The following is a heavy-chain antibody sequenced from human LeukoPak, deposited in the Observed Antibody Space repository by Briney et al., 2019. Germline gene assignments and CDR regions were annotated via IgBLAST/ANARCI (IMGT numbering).Heavy chain of an antibody. CDR3: AADLEGTAAAGTEDY. CDR2: IVVGSGNT. J-gene: IGHJ4*02. V-gene: IGHV1-58*02. Sequence: SVKVSCKASGFTFTSSAMQWVRQARGQRLEWIGWIVVGSGNTDYAQKFQERVTITRDMSTSTAYMELSSLRSEDTAVYYCAADLEGTAAAGTEDYWGQGTLVTVSS. CDR1: GFTFTSSA. D-gene: IGHD6-13*01.